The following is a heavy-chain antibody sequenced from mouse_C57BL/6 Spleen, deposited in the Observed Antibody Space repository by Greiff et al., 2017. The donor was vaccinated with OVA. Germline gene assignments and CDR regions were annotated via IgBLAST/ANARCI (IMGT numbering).Heavy chain of an antibody. CDR2: ISNGGGST. CDR3: ARRGDYFDY. J-gene: IGHJ2*01. Sequence: EVMLVESGGGLVQPGGSLKLSCAASGFTFSDYYMYWVRQTPEKRLEWVAYISNGGGSTYYPDTVKGRFTISRDNAKNTLNLQMSRLKSEDTAMYYCARRGDYFDYWGQGTTLTVSS. V-gene: IGHV5-12*01. CDR1: GFTFSDYY.